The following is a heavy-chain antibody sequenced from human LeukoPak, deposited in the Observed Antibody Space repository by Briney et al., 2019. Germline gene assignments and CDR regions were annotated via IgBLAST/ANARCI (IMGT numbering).Heavy chain of an antibody. Sequence: SETLSLTCAASGGSINNYSWSWIRQPPGKGLEWIGRIYTSGSTNYNPSLKSRVTMSVDTSKNQFSLKLSSVTAADTAVYYCARGRYCSADICSGGDAFDIWGQGTMVSVSS. V-gene: IGHV4-4*07. CDR3: ARGRYCSADICSGGDAFDI. D-gene: IGHD2-15*01. CDR2: IYTSGST. J-gene: IGHJ3*02. CDR1: GGSINNYS.